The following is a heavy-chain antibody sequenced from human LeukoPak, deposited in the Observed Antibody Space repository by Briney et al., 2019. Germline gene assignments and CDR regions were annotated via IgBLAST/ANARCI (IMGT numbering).Heavy chain of an antibody. CDR3: ARDTSADYYYGMDV. D-gene: IGHD3-3*01. CDR2: ISGYSGNT. CDR1: GYTFTSYY. J-gene: IGHJ6*02. Sequence: GASVKVSRKASGYTFTSYYMHWVRQAPGQGLEWMGWISGYSGNTIYAQKFRGRVTMTTDTSTGSAYMDLRSLISDDTAIYYCARDTSADYYYGMDVWGQGTTVTVSS. V-gene: IGHV1-18*04.